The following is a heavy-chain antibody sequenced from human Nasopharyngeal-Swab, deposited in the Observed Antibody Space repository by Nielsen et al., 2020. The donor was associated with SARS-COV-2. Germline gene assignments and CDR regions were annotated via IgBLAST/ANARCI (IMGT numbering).Heavy chain of an antibody. D-gene: IGHD6-6*01. CDR3: ARGISSSLY. J-gene: IGHJ4*02. V-gene: IGHV3-53*01. Sequence: WIRQPPGKGLEWVSVIYSGGSTYYADFVKGRFTISRDNSKNTLYLQMNSLRAEDTAVYYCARGISSSLYWGQGTLVTVSS. CDR2: IYSGGST.